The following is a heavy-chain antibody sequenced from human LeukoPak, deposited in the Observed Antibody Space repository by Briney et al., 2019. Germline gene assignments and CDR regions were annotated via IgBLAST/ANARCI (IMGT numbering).Heavy chain of an antibody. CDR2: ISGSGVST. D-gene: IGHD5-24*01. V-gene: IGHV3-23*01. Sequence: PGGSLRLSCAASKFTFSSYAMSWVRQAPGKGLEWVSAISGSGVSTYYADSVKGRFTISRDNSKSTLFLQMNSLRAEDTAVYYCAKDPRVGSRVATPCHWGQGTLVTVSS. CDR1: KFTFSSYA. CDR3: AKDPRVGSRVATPCH. J-gene: IGHJ4*02.